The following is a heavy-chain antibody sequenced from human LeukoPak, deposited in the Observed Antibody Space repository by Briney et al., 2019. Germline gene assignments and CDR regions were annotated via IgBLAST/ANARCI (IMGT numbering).Heavy chain of an antibody. Sequence: ASVKVSCKASGYTFTGYYMHWVRRVPGQGLEWMGWINPNSGGTDYAQKFLGRVTMTRDTSMSTAYMELSGLGSDDTAVYYCAKDSNDSSGYCYYWGQGTLVTVSS. J-gene: IGHJ4*02. CDR3: AKDSNDSSGYCYY. CDR2: INPNSGGT. D-gene: IGHD3-22*01. V-gene: IGHV1-2*02. CDR1: GYTFTGYY.